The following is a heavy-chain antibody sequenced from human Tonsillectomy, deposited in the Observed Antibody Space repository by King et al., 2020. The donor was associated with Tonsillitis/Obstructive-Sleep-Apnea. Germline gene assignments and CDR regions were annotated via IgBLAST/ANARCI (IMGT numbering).Heavy chain of an antibody. Sequence: QLVQSGAEVKKPGSSVKVSCKASGGTFSSYAISWVRQAPGQGLEWMGRIIPILGIANYAQKFQGRVTITADKSTSTAYMELSSLRSEDTAVYYCARRAANYYDSSGYLAYYMDVWGKGTTVTVSS. D-gene: IGHD3-22*01. CDR1: GGTFSSYA. J-gene: IGHJ6*03. CDR3: ARRAANYYDSSGYLAYYMDV. V-gene: IGHV1-69*04. CDR2: IIPILGIA.